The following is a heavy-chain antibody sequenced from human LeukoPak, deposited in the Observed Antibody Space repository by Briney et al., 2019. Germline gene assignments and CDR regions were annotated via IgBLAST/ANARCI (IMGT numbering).Heavy chain of an antibody. CDR1: GVSISSGDYY. CDR2: IYYSGST. CDR3: ARVETGTYFDY. D-gene: IGHD1-1*01. J-gene: IGHJ4*02. Sequence: SETLSLTCTVSGVSISSGDYYGSWIRQPPGKGLEWIGYIYYSGSTYYNPSLKSRVTISVDTSKNQFSLKLSSVTAADTAVYYCARVETGTYFDYWGQGTLVTVSS. V-gene: IGHV4-30-4*01.